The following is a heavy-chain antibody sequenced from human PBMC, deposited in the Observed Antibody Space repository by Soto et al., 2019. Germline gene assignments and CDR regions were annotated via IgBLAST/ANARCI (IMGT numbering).Heavy chain of an antibody. V-gene: IGHV4-4*02. CDR1: GGSISSSNW. D-gene: IGHD6-13*01. CDR2: IYHSGST. J-gene: IGHJ5*02. Sequence: SETLSLTCAVPGGSISSSNWWSWVRQPPGKGLEWIGEIYHSGSTNYNPSLKSRVTISVDKSKNQFSLKLSSVTAAGTAVYYCARDPVGDENSSSWYDNWLDPWGQGTLVTVSS. CDR3: ARDPVGDENSSSWYDNWLDP.